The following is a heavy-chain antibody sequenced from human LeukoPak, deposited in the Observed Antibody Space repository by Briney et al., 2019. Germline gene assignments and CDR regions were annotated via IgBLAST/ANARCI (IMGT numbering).Heavy chain of an antibody. Sequence: GGSLRLSCAASGFTFSSYSMNWVRQAPGKGLEWVASISSSSSYIYYADAVKGRFTISRDNAKNSLCLQMNSLRAEDPAVYYCARDTAAAGWYYYYMDVWGKGTTVTVSS. CDR2: ISSSSSYI. V-gene: IGHV3-21*01. CDR1: GFTFSSYS. J-gene: IGHJ6*03. CDR3: ARDTAAAGWYYYYMDV. D-gene: IGHD6-13*01.